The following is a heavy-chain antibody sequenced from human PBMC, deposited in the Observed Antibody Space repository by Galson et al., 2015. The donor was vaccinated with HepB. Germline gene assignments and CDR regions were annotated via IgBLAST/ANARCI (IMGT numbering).Heavy chain of an antibody. D-gene: IGHD3-3*01. V-gene: IGHV3-30*18. CDR3: AKEGTYYDFWSAFRGLDGMDV. CDR2: ISYDGSNK. Sequence: SLRLSCAASGFTFSSYGMHWVRQAPGKGLEWVAVISYDGSNKYYADSVKGRFTISRDNSKNTLYLQMNSLRAEDTAVYYCAKEGTYYDFWSAFRGLDGMDVWGQGTTVTVSS. J-gene: IGHJ6*02. CDR1: GFTFSSYG.